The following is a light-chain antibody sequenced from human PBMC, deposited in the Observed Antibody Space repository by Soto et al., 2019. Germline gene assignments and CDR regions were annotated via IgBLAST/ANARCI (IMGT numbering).Light chain of an antibody. CDR1: RSISTY. CDR2: EAL. J-gene: IGKJ4*01. Sequence: EIVLTQSPGTLSLSPGERATLSCTASRSISTYLAWYQQKPGQAPRLLIYEALNRATGIPARFSGSGSGTDFTLTISSLEPEDFAVYYWQQRSNWPLTFGGGTKVDIK. CDR3: QQRSNWPLT. V-gene: IGKV3-11*01.